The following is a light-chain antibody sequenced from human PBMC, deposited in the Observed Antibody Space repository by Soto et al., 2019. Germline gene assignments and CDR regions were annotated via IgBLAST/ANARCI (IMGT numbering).Light chain of an antibody. CDR3: QQSYRTLFT. CDR2: TAS. Sequence: IQMTQSPSSLSASVGDRVTITFRASRSGNNYVNWYQQIPGKAPKLLIHTASSLQSGVPSRFSGSGSGKDYTLTISSLQPEYFATCHCQQSYRTLFTFGPGTKVDIK. CDR1: RSGNNY. J-gene: IGKJ3*01. V-gene: IGKV1-39*01.